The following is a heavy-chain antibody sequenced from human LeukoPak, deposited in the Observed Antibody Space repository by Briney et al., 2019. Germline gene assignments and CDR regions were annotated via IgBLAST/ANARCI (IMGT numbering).Heavy chain of an antibody. CDR3: AKGGEQKTFRCGMDS. CDR1: GFTFSDYY. V-gene: IGHV3-30*18. Sequence: GGSLRLSCAASGFTFSDYYMHWVRQAPGKGLEWVALMSNDRGIKYYASSVRGRFTISRDNPENTLYLQMNSLRVDDTAVYYCAKGGEQKTFRCGMDSWGQGTPVTVSS. CDR2: MSNDRGIK. D-gene: IGHD1/OR15-1a*01. J-gene: IGHJ4*02.